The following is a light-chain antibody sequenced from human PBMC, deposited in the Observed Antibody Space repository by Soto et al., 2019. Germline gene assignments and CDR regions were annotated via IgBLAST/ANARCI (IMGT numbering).Light chain of an antibody. CDR2: NAS. CDR3: QQRSNWPIT. CDR1: QRVSIY. J-gene: IGKJ5*01. Sequence: EIMLNQSPATLSLYTGDRATLSCRASQRVSIYLAWYQQKPGQSPRLLIYNASNRATGIPARFSGSGSGTDFTLTISSLEPEDFAVYYCQQRSNWPITFGQGTRLEIK. V-gene: IGKV3-11*01.